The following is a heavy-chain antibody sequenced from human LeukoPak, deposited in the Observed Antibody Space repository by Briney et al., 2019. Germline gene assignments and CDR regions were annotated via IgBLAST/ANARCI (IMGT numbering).Heavy chain of an antibody. CDR1: GGSISSSSYY. D-gene: IGHD1-14*01. CDR3: ARGSRNGGSDLDY. CDR2: IYYSGST. J-gene: IGHJ4*02. V-gene: IGHV4-39*07. Sequence: SETLSLTCTVSGGSISSSSYYWGWIRQPPGKGLEWIGSIYYSGSTYYDPSLKSRVTISVDTSKNQFSLKLSSVTAADTAVYYCARGSRNGGSDLDYWGQGTLVTVSS.